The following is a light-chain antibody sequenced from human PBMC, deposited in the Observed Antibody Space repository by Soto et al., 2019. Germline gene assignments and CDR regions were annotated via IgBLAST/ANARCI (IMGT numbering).Light chain of an antibody. CDR3: QQYDDYSWKT. V-gene: IGKV1-5*01. CDR1: QSVGSW. CDR2: DAS. Sequence: DIQLTQSPSTLSASVGDRVTITCRASQSVGSWLAWYQQRPGKAPRLLIYDASSLYSGVPARLSGSGSGTDFNLTVSSLQADDFATYYCQQYDDYSWKTFGQGTKV. J-gene: IGKJ1*01.